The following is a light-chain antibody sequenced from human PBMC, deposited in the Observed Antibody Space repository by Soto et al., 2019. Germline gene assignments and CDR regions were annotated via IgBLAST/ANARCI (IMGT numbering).Light chain of an antibody. CDR3: ATWDTTLSAV. J-gene: IGLJ3*02. V-gene: IGLV1-51*01. Sequence: QSVLTQPPSVSAAPGQTVTISCSGGTSNIGHNYVSWYQQLPGTAPTLLIYGNDKRPSGIPDRFSGSKSGTSATLAITGLQTGDEADYYCATWDTTLSAVFGGGTKLTVL. CDR2: GND. CDR1: TSNIGHNY.